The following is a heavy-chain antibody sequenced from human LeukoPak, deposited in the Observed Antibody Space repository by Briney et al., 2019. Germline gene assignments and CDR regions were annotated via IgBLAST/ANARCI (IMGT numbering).Heavy chain of an antibody. D-gene: IGHD2-21*02. Sequence: PSETLSLTCSVSGGSISTGAYYWGWIRQPPGKGLESIGTIYYSGSTYYNPSLKSRVTISVDTSKNQFSLKLSSVTAADTAVYYCARGRVSRVVTAIRPITYNWFDPWGQGTLVTVSS. V-gene: IGHV4-39*07. J-gene: IGHJ5*02. CDR1: GGSISTGAYY. CDR3: ARGRVSRVVTAIRPITYNWFDP. CDR2: IYYSGST.